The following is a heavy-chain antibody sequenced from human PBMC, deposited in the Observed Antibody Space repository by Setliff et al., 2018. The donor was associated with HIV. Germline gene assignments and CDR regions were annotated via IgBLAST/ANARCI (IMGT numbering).Heavy chain of an antibody. CDR1: GESFSGYY. D-gene: IGHD3-22*01. CDR3: ARGTVITYFYDSSGSFDY. Sequence: PSETLSLTCAVYGESFSGYYWTWIRQPPGKGLEWIGGVNHSGNTNYNPSLKSRVTISADTSKNQFSLKLTSVTAADTAVYYCARGTVITYFYDSSGSFDYWGQGTLVTVSS. J-gene: IGHJ4*02. CDR2: VNHSGNT. V-gene: IGHV4-34*01.